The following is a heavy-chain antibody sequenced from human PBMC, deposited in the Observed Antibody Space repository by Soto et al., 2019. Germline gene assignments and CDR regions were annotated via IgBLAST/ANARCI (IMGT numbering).Heavy chain of an antibody. CDR1: GGSFSGYY. CDR3: ARGAEYCSGGSCLYNWFDP. D-gene: IGHD2-15*01. Sequence: PSETLSLTCAVYGGSFSGYYWSWIRQPPGKGLEWIGEINHSGSTNYNPSLKSRVTISVDTSKNQFSLKLSSVTPEDTAVYYCARGAEYCSGGSCLYNWFDPWGQGTLVTVSS. J-gene: IGHJ5*02. CDR2: INHSGST. V-gene: IGHV4-34*01.